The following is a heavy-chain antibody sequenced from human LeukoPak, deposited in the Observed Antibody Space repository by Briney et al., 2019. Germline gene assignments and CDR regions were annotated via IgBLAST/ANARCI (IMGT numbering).Heavy chain of an antibody. V-gene: IGHV3-21*04. CDR1: GFTFSSYN. Sequence: GGSLRLSCAASGFTFSSYNMNWVRHAPGKGLEWVSSISSSSSYIYYADSVKGRFTISRDNSKNTLYLQMNSLRAEDTAVYYCAKDPGINIVVVTAPKTSFDYWGQGTLVTVSA. CDR3: AKDPGINIVVVTAPKTSFDY. D-gene: IGHD2-21*02. J-gene: IGHJ4*02. CDR2: ISSSSSYI.